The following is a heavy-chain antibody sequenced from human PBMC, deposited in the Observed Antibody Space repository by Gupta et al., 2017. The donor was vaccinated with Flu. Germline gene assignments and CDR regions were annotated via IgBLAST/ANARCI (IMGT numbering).Heavy chain of an antibody. CDR3: ARAHRRLIVGATTRPSAFDI. Sequence: WIRQPPGKGLEWIGEINHSGSTNYNPSLKSRVTISVDTSKNQFSLKLSSVTAADTAVYYCARAHRRLIVGATTRPSAFDIWGQGTMVTVSS. CDR2: INHSGST. V-gene: IGHV4-34*01. J-gene: IGHJ3*02. D-gene: IGHD1-26*01.